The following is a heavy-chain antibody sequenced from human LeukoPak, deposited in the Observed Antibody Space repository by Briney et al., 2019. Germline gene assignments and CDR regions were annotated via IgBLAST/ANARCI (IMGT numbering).Heavy chain of an antibody. CDR3: ARGSDWTASLDY. V-gene: IGHV3-48*03. J-gene: IGHJ4*02. CDR1: GFTFSSYE. Sequence: GGSLRLSCAASGFTFSSYEMNWVRQAPGKGLEWVSYISSSGSTIYYADSVKGRFTISRDNAKNSLYLQMTSLRVEDTAVYYCARGSDWTASLDYWGQGTLVTVSS. CDR2: ISSSGSTI. D-gene: IGHD2-21*02.